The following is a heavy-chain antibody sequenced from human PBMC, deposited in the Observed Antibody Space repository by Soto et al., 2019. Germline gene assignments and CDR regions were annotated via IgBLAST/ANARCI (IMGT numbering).Heavy chain of an antibody. CDR3: ARDSGGMDV. CDR1: GYIFPNYA. V-gene: IGHV1-3*01. Sequence: ASVKVSCKASGYIFPNYAIHWVRQAPGQRLEWMGWINAAHGNTKYSQNFQGRVTITRDTSANTAYMELSSLTSEDTAVYYCARDSGGMDVWGQGTTVTVSS. J-gene: IGHJ6*02. CDR2: INAAHGNT.